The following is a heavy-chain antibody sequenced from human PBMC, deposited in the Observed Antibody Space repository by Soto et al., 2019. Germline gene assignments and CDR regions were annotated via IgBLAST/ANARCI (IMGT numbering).Heavy chain of an antibody. D-gene: IGHD6-19*01. J-gene: IGHJ4*02. V-gene: IGHV3-23*01. CDR1: GLTFSNYG. Sequence: EVQLLESGGGLVQAGGSLRLSCAASGLTFSNYGMTWVRQAPGKGLEWVSAVRGNGDSTYHADSVKGRFIVSRDNSKNTLYLQMNSLRAEDTAVYYCAKVMSGWPWAAFDSWGQGTLITVSS. CDR2: VRGNGDST. CDR3: AKVMSGWPWAAFDS.